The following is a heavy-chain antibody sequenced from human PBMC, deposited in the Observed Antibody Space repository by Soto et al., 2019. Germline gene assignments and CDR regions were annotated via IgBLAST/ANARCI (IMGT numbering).Heavy chain of an antibody. J-gene: IGHJ6*03. CDR2: IIPILGIA. V-gene: IGHV1-69*02. D-gene: IGHD2-2*01. Sequence: QVQLVQSGAEVKKPGSSVKVSCKASGGTFSSYTISWVRQAPGQGLEWMGRIIPILGIANYAQKFQGRVTITADNSTSTAYMELSSLRCEDTAVYYCASTGYCSSIGCPHYYYYMDVWGKGTTVTVSS. CDR3: ASTGYCSSIGCPHYYYYMDV. CDR1: GGTFSSYT.